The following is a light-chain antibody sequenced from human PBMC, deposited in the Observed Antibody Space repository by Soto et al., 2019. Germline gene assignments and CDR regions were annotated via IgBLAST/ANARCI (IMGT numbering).Light chain of an antibody. V-gene: IGKV3-11*01. CDR1: QSVSVY. CDR2: DAS. J-gene: IGKJ4*01. Sequence: EIVLTQSPATLSVSPGERATLSCRASQSVSVYLAWYQHKPGQAPRLLIYDASNRATGIPARFSGSGSGTDFTLTISSLEPEDFAVYYCQQRSNWPLTFGGGTKVDI. CDR3: QQRSNWPLT.